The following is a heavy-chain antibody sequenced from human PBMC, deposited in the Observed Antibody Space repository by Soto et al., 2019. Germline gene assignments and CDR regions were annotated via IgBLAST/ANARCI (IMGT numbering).Heavy chain of an antibody. D-gene: IGHD6-13*01. CDR2: ISGYNGKT. Sequence: QVQLVQSGTEVKKPGASVKVSCKASGYTFTNYGITWVRQAPGQGPEWMGWISGYNGKTNYAQKVQGRATITTDTSTSTAYMDLRSLRSDDTAVYYCARGGSSWSAEYYQHWGQGTLVIVSS. CDR3: ARGGSSWSAEYYQH. CDR1: GYTFTNYG. J-gene: IGHJ1*01. V-gene: IGHV1-18*01.